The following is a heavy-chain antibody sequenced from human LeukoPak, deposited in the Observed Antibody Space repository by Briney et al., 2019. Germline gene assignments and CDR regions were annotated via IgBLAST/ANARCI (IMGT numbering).Heavy chain of an antibody. D-gene: IGHD3-9*01. CDR3: ARAGTGYPTNWFDP. V-gene: IGHV5-51*01. J-gene: IGHJ5*02. CDR2: IYPGDSDT. CDR1: GYTFATNW. Sequence: GESLKISCKGVGYTFATNWIGWVRQMPGKGLEWMGIIYPGDSDTRYSPSFQGQVTISADKSISTAYLQWSSLKASDTAMYYCARAGTGYPTNWFDPWGQGTLVTVSS.